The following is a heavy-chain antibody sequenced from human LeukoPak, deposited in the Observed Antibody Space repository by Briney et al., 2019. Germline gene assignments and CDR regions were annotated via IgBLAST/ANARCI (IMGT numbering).Heavy chain of an antibody. CDR1: GFTFSSYS. CDR3: ARDLVVKRYAFDI. CDR2: ISRSSTTI. D-gene: IGHD2-21*01. Sequence: TGGSLRLSCAASGFTFSSYSMNWVPQALGKGLEWVSYISRSSTTIYYADSVKGLFTISRDNATNSLYLQMNSLRDKDTAVYYCARDLVVKRYAFDIWGQGTMVTVSS. V-gene: IGHV3-48*02. J-gene: IGHJ3*02.